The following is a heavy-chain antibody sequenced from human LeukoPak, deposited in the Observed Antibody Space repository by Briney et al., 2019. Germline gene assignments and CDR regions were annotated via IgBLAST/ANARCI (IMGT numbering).Heavy chain of an antibody. D-gene: IGHD3-3*01. Sequence: PGGSLRLSCAASGFTFSSYWMHWVRQAPGKGLEWVSYISSSGSTIYYADSVKGRFTISRDNAKNSLYLQMNSLRAEDTAVYYCARRERDDFWSGYYGDRWGQGTLVTVSS. CDR3: ARRERDDFWSGYYGDR. V-gene: IGHV3-48*04. J-gene: IGHJ4*02. CDR2: ISSSGSTI. CDR1: GFTFSSYW.